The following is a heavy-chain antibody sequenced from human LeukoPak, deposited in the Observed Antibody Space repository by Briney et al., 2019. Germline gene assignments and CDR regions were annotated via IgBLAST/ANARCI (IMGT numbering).Heavy chain of an antibody. CDR1: GFTVSSNY. CDR3: AKDLHPSMVRGGAFDI. J-gene: IGHJ3*02. V-gene: IGHV3-53*01. Sequence: GGSLRLSCAASGFTVSSNYMSWVRQAPGKGLEWVSVIYSGGSTYYADSVKGRFTISRDNSKNTLYLQMNSLRAEDTALYYCAKDLHPSMVRGGAFDIWGQGTMVTVSS. CDR2: IYSGGST. D-gene: IGHD3-10*01.